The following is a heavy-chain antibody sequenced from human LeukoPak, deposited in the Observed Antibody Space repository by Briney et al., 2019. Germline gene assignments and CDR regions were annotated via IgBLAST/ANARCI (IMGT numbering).Heavy chain of an antibody. V-gene: IGHV1-69*05. J-gene: IGHJ4*02. CDR1: GGTFSSYA. Sequence: VKVSCKASGGTFSSYAISWVRQAAGQGLEWMGGIIPIFGTANYAQKFQGRVTITTDESTSTAYMELSSLRSEDTAVYYCTRGDYYDTSGYYFLFDYWGQGTLVTVSS. CDR2: IIPIFGTA. CDR3: TRGDYYDTSGYYFLFDY. D-gene: IGHD3-22*01.